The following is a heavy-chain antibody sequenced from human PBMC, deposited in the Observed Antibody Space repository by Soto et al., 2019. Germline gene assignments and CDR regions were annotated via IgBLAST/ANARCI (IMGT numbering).Heavy chain of an antibody. J-gene: IGHJ3*02. V-gene: IGHV3-30*18. Sequence: QVQLVESGGGVVQPGRSLRLSCAASGFTFSSYGMHWVRQAPGKGLEWVAVISYDGSNKYYADSVKGRFTISRDNSKNTLYLQINSMRAEDTAVYYCAKEIQQVIHDAFDIWGQGTMLTFSS. CDR2: ISYDGSNK. CDR1: GFTFSSYG. D-gene: IGHD6-6*01. CDR3: AKEIQQVIHDAFDI.